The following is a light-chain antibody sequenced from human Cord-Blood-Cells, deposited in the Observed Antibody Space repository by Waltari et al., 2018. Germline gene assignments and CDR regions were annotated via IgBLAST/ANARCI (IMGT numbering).Light chain of an antibody. CDR2: AAS. V-gene: IGKV1-8*01. Sequence: AIRMTQSPSSLSSSTGARVTFTCRASQGISSYLAWYQQKPGKAPKLLIYAASTLQSGVPSRFSGSGSGTDFTLTISCLQSEDFATYYCQQYYSYPYTFGQGTKLEIK. CDR3: QQYYSYPYT. J-gene: IGKJ2*01. CDR1: QGISSY.